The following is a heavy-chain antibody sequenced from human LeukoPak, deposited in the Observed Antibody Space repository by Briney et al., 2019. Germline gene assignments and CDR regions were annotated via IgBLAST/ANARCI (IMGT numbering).Heavy chain of an antibody. CDR2: IYYSGST. CDR3: ARAGDDYGASGVWYFDL. J-gene: IGHJ2*01. CDR1: GGSISSGGYY. V-gene: IGHV4-31*03. Sequence: SETLSLTCTVSGGSISSGGYYWSWIRQHPGKGLEWIGYIYYSGSTYYNPSLKSRVTISVDTSKNQFSLKLSSVTAADPAVYYCARAGDDYGASGVWYFDLWGRGTLVTVSS. D-gene: IGHD4-17*01.